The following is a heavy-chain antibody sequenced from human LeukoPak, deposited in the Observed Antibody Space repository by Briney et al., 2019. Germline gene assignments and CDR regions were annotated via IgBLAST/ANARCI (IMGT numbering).Heavy chain of an antibody. CDR2: ITSSSNYI. CDR1: GFPSSSHN. J-gene: IGHJ4*02. V-gene: IGHV3-21*01. Sequence: GGSLRLSCAASGFPSSSHNMNWVRQAPGKGLEWVSYITSSSNYIYYADSVKGRFTISRDNAKNSLYLQMNSLRAEDTAVYYCARAIFSSGWYLVDYWGQGTLVTVSS. CDR3: ARAIFSSGWYLVDY. D-gene: IGHD6-19*01.